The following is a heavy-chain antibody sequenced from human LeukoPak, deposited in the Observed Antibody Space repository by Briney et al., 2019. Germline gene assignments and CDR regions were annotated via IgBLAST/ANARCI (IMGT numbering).Heavy chain of an antibody. V-gene: IGHV3-30*04. D-gene: IGHD3-22*01. CDR1: GFTFSSYA. J-gene: IGHJ4*02. Sequence: GGSLRLSCAASGFTFSSYAMHWVRQAPGKGLEWVAVISYDGSNKYYADSVKGRFTISRDNSKNTLYLQMNSLRAEDTAVYYCAKDLSQVDYYDSSGALDYWGQGTLVTVSS. CDR3: AKDLSQVDYYDSSGALDY. CDR2: ISYDGSNK.